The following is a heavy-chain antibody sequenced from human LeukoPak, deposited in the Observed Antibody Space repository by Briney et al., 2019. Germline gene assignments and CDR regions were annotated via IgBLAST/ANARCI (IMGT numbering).Heavy chain of an antibody. J-gene: IGHJ4*02. D-gene: IGHD3-16*01. CDR3: ARDRGGELYPAYFDY. CDR1: GGSISSSSYY. CDR2: IYYSGST. Sequence: PSETLSLTCTVSGGSISSSSYYWGWIRQPPGKGLEWIGSIYYSGSTYYNPSLKSRVIISVDTSKNQFSLKLSSVTAADTAVYYCARDRGGELYPAYFDYWGQGTLVTVSS. V-gene: IGHV4-39*07.